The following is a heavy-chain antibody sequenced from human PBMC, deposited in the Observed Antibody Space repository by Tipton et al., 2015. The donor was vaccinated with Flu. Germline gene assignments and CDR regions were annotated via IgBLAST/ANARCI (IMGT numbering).Heavy chain of an antibody. CDR3: ASSLGPMNWFDP. V-gene: IGHV4-38-2*01. D-gene: IGHD7-27*01. Sequence: TLSLTCAVSGDSISSDFYWAWIRQFPGKGLEWIGTVSRTGSTIYNPSLKSRVTISIDTSKYQFSLKLNSVTAADTAVYYCASSLGPMNWFDPWGQGTLVTVSS. J-gene: IGHJ5*02. CDR1: GDSISSDFY. CDR2: VSRTGST.